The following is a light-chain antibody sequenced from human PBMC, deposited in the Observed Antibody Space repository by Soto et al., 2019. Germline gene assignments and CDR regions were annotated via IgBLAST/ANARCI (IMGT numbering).Light chain of an antibody. CDR1: QSISSY. CDR2: PAS. Sequence: DIQVTQSPYSLSASVAARVTITYRASQSISSYLNWYQQKPGKTPKLLIYPASSLQSGVPSRFSGSGSGTDFTLTISSLQPEDFATYYCQQSYRTPVTFGQGIKVDIK. V-gene: IGKV1-39*01. J-gene: IGKJ1*01. CDR3: QQSYRTPVT.